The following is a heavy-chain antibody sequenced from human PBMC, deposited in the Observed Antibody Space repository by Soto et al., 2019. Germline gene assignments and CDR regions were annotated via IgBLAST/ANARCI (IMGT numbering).Heavy chain of an antibody. V-gene: IGHV3-7*05. CDR1: GFTFSSYW. Sequence: GGSLRLSCAASGFTFSSYWMSWVRQAPGKGLEWVANIKQDGSEKYYVDSVKGRFTISRENAKNSMYLQMNSLRAEDTAVYYCARVREAAGRWFDPWGQGTLVTVSS. CDR2: IKQDGSEK. J-gene: IGHJ5*02. CDR3: ARVREAAGRWFDP.